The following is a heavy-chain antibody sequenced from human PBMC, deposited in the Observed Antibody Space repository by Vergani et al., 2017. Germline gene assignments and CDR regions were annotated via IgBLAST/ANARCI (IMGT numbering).Heavy chain of an antibody. CDR1: GFSLTTSGVG. CDR2: IYWDDDK. Sequence: QITLKESGPTLVKPTQTLTLTCTFSGFSLTTSGVGVGWIRQPPGKALEWLALIYWDDDKRYSPSLKSRLTITKDTSKNQVVLTMSNMDPVDTATYYCARLMPGFDYWGQGTLVTVSS. CDR3: ARLMPGFDY. D-gene: IGHD2-8*01. V-gene: IGHV2-5*02. J-gene: IGHJ4*02.